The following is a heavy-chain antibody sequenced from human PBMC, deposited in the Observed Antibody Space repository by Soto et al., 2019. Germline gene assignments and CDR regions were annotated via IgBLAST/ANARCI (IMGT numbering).Heavy chain of an antibody. Sequence: SETLSLTCTVSGGSINTFYWSWVRQPAGKGLEWIGRIFSSGSTSFNPSLESRVAMSVDTSKNHFSLNLSSVTAADMSVYYCAREGSYSAYNFAHGIQLWSFDFWGQGALVTVSS. CDR2: IFSSGST. D-gene: IGHD5-12*01. CDR3: AREGSYSAYNFAHGIQLWSFDF. V-gene: IGHV4-4*07. J-gene: IGHJ4*02. CDR1: GGSINTFY.